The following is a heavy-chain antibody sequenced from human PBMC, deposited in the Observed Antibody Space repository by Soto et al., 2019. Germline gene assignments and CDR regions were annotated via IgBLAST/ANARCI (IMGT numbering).Heavy chain of an antibody. Sequence: SETLSLTCTVSGGSISSGPYSWGWIRQPPGEGLEWIGTFYYSESTYYNQSLESRVTISVDTSKNQFSMKVSSVTVADTAINYCAILGGYCSSTSCYGYYGMDVWGQGTTVTVSS. V-gene: IGHV4-39*01. CDR3: AILGGYCSSTSCYGYYGMDV. J-gene: IGHJ6*02. CDR2: FYYSEST. CDR1: GGSISSGPYS. D-gene: IGHD2-2*01.